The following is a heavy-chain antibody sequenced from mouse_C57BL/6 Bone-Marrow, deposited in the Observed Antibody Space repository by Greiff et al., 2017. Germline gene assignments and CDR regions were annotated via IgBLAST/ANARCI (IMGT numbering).Heavy chain of an antibody. D-gene: IGHD1-1*01. V-gene: IGHV2-9*01. CDR1: GFSLTRSG. J-gene: IGHJ3*01. Sequence: VKLQESGPGLVAPSQSLSITCTVSGFSLTRSGGGGVRQPPGKGLEWLGVIWGGGSTNYNSALMSRLRISKDNSKSQVFLKMNSLQTDDTAMYYCAKRGYYGWFAYWGQGTLVTVSA. CDR3: AKRGYYGWFAY. CDR2: IWGGGST.